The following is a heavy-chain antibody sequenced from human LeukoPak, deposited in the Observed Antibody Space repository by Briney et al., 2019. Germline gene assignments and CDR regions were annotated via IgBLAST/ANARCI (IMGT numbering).Heavy chain of an antibody. CDR2: ISYDGSNK. J-gene: IGHJ5*02. CDR3: AKQGTAMVTTWFDP. D-gene: IGHD5-18*01. V-gene: IGHV3-30-3*02. CDR1: GFTFSSYA. Sequence: GGSLRLSCAASGFTFSSYAMHWVRQAPGKGLEWVAVISYDGSNKYYADSVKGRFTISRDNSKNTLYLQMNSLRAEDTAVYYCAKQGTAMVTTWFDPWGQGTLVTVSS.